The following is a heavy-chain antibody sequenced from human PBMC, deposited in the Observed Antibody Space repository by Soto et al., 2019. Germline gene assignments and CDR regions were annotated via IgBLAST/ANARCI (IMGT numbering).Heavy chain of an antibody. V-gene: IGHV3-15*07. CDR3: ITDSYSTMIVVPFDY. CDR2: IKSKTDGGTT. Sequence: EVHLVESGGGLVKPGGTLRLSCAASGFTFSNAWINWVRQAPGKGLAWVGRIKSKTDGGTTDFAAPVKGTFAISRVASKDMAQLQMNSLKPEDPGIYYCITDSYSTMIVVPFDYWGHGTLVTVSS. D-gene: IGHD3-22*01. J-gene: IGHJ4*01. CDR1: GFTFSNAW.